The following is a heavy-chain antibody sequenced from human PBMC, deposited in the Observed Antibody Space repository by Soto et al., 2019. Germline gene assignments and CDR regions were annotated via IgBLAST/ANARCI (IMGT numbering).Heavy chain of an antibody. CDR2: ISGSGGST. D-gene: IGHD2-2*01. CDR1: GFTFSSYA. V-gene: IGHV3-23*01. CDR3: AKVCYCSSTSCYGVGYFDL. Sequence: EVQLLESGGGLVQPGGSLRLSCAASGFTFSSYAMSWVRQAPGKGLEWVSAISGSGGSTYYADSVKGRFTISRDNSKKTLSMQMNSLRAEDTAVYDCAKVCYCSSTSCYGVGYFDLWGRGTLVTVSS. J-gene: IGHJ2*01.